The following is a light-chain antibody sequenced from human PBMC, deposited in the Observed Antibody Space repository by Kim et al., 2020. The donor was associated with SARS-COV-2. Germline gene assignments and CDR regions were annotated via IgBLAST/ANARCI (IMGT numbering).Light chain of an antibody. CDR3: CSYAGSTTLV. V-gene: IGLV2-23*02. J-gene: IGLJ2*01. CDR1: SSDVGSYNF. Sequence: QSALTQPAFVSGSPGQSITISCTGSSSDVGSYNFVSWYQQHPGKAPKLMIYEVSKRPSGVSNRFSGSKSGNTASLTISGLQAEDEADYYCCSYAGSTTLVFGGGAQLTVL. CDR2: EVS.